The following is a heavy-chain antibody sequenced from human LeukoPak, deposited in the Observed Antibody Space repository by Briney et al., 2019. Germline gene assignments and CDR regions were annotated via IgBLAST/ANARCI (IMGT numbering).Heavy chain of an antibody. CDR2: ISAYNGNT. CDR1: GHTFTSYG. D-gene: IGHD6-19*01. CDR3: ARDRLEVAGTGGNY. V-gene: IGHV1-18*01. J-gene: IGHJ4*02. Sequence: VASVKVSCKASGHTFTSYGISWVRQAPGQGLEWMGWISAYNGNTNYAQKLQGRVTMTTDTSTSTAYMELRSLRSDDTAVYYCARDRLEVAGTGGNYWGQGTLVTVSS.